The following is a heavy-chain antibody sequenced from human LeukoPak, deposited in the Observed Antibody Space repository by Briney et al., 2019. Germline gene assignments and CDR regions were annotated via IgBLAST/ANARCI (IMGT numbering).Heavy chain of an antibody. CDR3: TGGDGRIY. J-gene: IGHJ4*02. CDR1: GFTFSSYG. V-gene: IGHV3-30*03. CDR2: ISYDGGDK. D-gene: IGHD3-16*01. Sequence: GGSLRLSCVASGFTFSSYGMHWVRQAPGKGPEWVALISYDGGDKYYVDSVKGRFTISRDNSKNTLYLQMNSLKTEDTAVYYCTGGDGRIYWGQGTLVTVSS.